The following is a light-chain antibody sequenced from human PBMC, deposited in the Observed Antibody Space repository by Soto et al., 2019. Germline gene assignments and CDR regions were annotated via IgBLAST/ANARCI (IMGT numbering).Light chain of an antibody. CDR3: QHYSTYQGT. Sequence: DIQMTQSPSTLSASVGDRVTITCRASQSISRLLAWYQQKPGKAPNLLIYKASSLESGVPSRFSGSGSGTEFALTISSLQPDDFATDYCQHYSTYQGTFGQGTRV. CDR2: KAS. J-gene: IGKJ1*01. V-gene: IGKV1-5*03. CDR1: QSISRL.